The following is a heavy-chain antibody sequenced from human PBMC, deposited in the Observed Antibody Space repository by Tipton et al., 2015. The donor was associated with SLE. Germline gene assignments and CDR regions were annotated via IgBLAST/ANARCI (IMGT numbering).Heavy chain of an antibody. V-gene: IGHV4-61*01. CDR3: ARRYGTSFDY. CDR1: GGSISSGSYY. D-gene: IGHD2-8*01. J-gene: IGHJ4*02. CDR2: IYYTGTT. Sequence: TLSLTCTVSGGSISSGSYYWSWIRQPPGKELEWIGHIYYTGTTYYNPSLKSRLTLSMDTSKNQFSLRVSSVTAADTAVYYCARRYGTSFDYWDQGTLVTVSS.